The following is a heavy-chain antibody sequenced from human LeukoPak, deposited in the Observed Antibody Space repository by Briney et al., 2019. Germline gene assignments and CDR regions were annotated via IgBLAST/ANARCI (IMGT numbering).Heavy chain of an antibody. CDR1: GGTFSSYA. D-gene: IGHD5-24*01. V-gene: IGHV1-69*01. Sequence: GSSVKVSCKASGGTFSSYAISWVRQAPGQGLEWMGGIIPIFGTADYAQKFQGRVTITADESTSTAYMELSSLRSEDTAVYYCARGSMTTIYYYYGMDVWGQGTTVTVSS. CDR2: IIPIFGTA. CDR3: ARGSMTTIYYYYGMDV. J-gene: IGHJ6*02.